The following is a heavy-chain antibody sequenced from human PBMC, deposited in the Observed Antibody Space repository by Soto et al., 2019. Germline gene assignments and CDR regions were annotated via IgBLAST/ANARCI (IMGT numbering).Heavy chain of an antibody. CDR2: IIGSGGNT. CDR1: GFTFRSYT. D-gene: IGHD5-12*01. V-gene: IGHV3-23*01. J-gene: IGHJ4*02. CDR3: AKIPFLVATNFDY. Sequence: PXGSLRLSCAASGFTFRSYTMSWVRQAPGKGLEWVSAIIGSGGNTYYADSVEGRFTISRDNSKNTLFLQMNSLRADDTAVYYCAKIPFLVATNFDYWGQGTLVTVSS.